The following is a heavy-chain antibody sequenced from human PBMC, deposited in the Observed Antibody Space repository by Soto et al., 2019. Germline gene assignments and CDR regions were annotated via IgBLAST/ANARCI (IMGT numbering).Heavy chain of an antibody. CDR2: IYSGGST. V-gene: IGHV3-66*01. Sequence: GGSRRLCWAASGFTVSSNYMIWVRQAPGKGLEWVSVIYSGGSTYYADSVKGRFTISRDNSKNTLYLQMNSLRAEDTAVYYCARENHEYYDFSSAPGRFDPWGQGT. D-gene: IGHD3-3*01. CDR1: GFTVSSNY. J-gene: IGHJ5*02. CDR3: ARENHEYYDFSSAPGRFDP.